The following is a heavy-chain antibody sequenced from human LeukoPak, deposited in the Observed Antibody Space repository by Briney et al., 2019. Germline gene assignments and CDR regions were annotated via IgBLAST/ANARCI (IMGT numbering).Heavy chain of an antibody. Sequence: GGSLRLSCAASGFTFSSYAMHWVRQAPGQGLEWVAVISYDGSSEYYADSVKGRFIISRGNSKNTLYLQMNSLRAEDTAVYYCARDPLTYGSGRYYQAFDYWGQGTLVTVSS. CDR3: ARDPLTYGSGRYYQAFDY. D-gene: IGHD3-10*01. J-gene: IGHJ4*02. CDR1: GFTFSSYA. CDR2: ISYDGSSE. V-gene: IGHV3-30-3*01.